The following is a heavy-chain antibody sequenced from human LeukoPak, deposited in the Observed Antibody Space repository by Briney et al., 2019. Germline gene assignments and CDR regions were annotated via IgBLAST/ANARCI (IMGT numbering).Heavy chain of an antibody. J-gene: IGHJ4*02. CDR3: ATSNPDWNYGSAFDY. Sequence: ASVKVSCKVSGYTLTELSMHWVRQAPGKGLEWMGGFDPGDGETIYAQKFQGRVTMTEDTSTDTAYMELSSLRSEDTAVYYCATSNPDWNYGSAFDYWGQGTLVTVSS. CDR1: GYTLTELS. D-gene: IGHD1-7*01. CDR2: FDPGDGET. V-gene: IGHV1-24*01.